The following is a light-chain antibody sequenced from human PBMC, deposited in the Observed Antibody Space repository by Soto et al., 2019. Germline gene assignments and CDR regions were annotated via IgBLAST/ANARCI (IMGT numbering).Light chain of an antibody. J-gene: IGLJ2*01. CDR2: SNN. CDR1: SSNIGSNI. V-gene: IGLV1-44*01. CDR3: AAWDDSLNGPV. Sequence: AVVTQPPSASGTPGQRVTISCSGGSSNIGSNIVNWYQQLPGAAPKLLIYSNNQRPSGVPDRFSGSKSGTSASLAISGLQSEDEAHYYCAAWDDSLNGPVFGGGTQLTVL.